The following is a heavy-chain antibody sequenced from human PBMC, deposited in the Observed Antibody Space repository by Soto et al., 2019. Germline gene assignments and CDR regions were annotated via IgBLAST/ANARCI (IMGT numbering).Heavy chain of an antibody. CDR1: GFTFSSYA. V-gene: IGHV3-30-3*01. Sequence: QVQLVESGGGVVQPGRSLRLSCAASGFTFSSYAMHWVRQAPGKGLEWVAVISYDGSNKYYADSVKGRFTISRDNSNNTLYLQMNSLRAEDTAVYYCARDILAYWGQGTLVTVSS. CDR2: ISYDGSNK. J-gene: IGHJ4*02. CDR3: ARDILAY.